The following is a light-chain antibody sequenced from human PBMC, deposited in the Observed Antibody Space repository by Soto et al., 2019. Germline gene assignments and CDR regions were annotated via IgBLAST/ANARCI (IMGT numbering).Light chain of an antibody. V-gene: IGLV2-14*01. CDR3: SSYTSSSTYV. CDR1: ISDVGGYNY. Sequence: QSLLTQPSSVSGSPGQSITISCTGTISDVGGYNYVSWYQQHPGKAPKLMIYEVSNRPSGVSNRFSGSKSGNTASLTISGLQAEDEADYYCSSYTSSSTYVFRTGTKVTVL. CDR2: EVS. J-gene: IGLJ1*01.